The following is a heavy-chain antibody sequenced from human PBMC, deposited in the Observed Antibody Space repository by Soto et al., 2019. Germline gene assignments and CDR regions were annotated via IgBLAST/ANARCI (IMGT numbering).Heavy chain of an antibody. V-gene: IGHV3-23*01. D-gene: IGHD6-13*01. Sequence: PGGSLRLSCTVSGFTFSSYAMTWVRQAPGKGLQWVSGISASGTSTYYVDSVKGRFTISRDNSKNTLYLQMDSLRAEDTAVYYCAKSAKFAAAGLFDLWGQGTLVTVSS. J-gene: IGHJ4*02. CDR2: ISASGTST. CDR1: GFTFSSYA. CDR3: AKSAKFAAAGLFDL.